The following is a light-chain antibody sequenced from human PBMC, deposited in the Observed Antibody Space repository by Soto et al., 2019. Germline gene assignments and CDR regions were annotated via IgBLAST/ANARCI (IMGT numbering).Light chain of an antibody. CDR2: EVT. CDR1: SSDVGTYNY. Sequence: QSALTHPAYVSGCAGQSMTSSCTGTSSDVGTYNYASWYQQHPDKAPKVMIYEVTYRPSGDTNRFSGSKSGNAAALTISGLQAEDEAEYYCSSYTGSSTLYVVGTGTKVTV. CDR3: SSYTGSSTLYV. V-gene: IGLV2-14*01. J-gene: IGLJ1*01.